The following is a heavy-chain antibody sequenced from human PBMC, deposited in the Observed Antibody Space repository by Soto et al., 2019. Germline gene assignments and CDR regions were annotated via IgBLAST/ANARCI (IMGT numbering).Heavy chain of an antibody. CDR3: ARVRGTGPQRRAFDI. J-gene: IGHJ3*02. Sequence: ASVKVSCKASGYTFTGYYRHWVRQAPGQGLEWMGWINPNSGGTNYAQKFQGWVTMTRDTSISTAYMELSRLRSDDTAVYYCARVRGTGPQRRAFDILGQGKMATDSS. CDR1: GYTFTGYY. CDR2: INPNSGGT. V-gene: IGHV1-2*04. D-gene: IGHD1-1*01.